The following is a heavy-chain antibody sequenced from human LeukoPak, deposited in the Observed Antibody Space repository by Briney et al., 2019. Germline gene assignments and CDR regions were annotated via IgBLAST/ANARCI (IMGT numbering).Heavy chain of an antibody. D-gene: IGHD6-19*01. CDR3: AKSGGGYSSGWFY. Sequence: GGFLRLSCAASGFTFSSYEMNWVRQAPGKGLEWVAVISYDGSNKYYADSVKGRFTISRDNSKNTLYLQMNSLRAEDTAVYYCAKSGGGYSSGWFYWGQGTLVTVSS. CDR2: ISYDGSNK. V-gene: IGHV3-30*18. CDR1: GFTFSSYE. J-gene: IGHJ4*02.